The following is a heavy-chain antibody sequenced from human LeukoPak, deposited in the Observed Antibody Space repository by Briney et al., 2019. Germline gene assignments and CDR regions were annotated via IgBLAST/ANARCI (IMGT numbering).Heavy chain of an antibody. V-gene: IGHV1-8*01. CDR3: ARSRGIAVAEVDY. CDR2: MNPNSGNT. CDR1: GYTFTSYD. Sequence: ASVKVSCKASGYTFTSYDINWVRQATGQGLEWMGWMNPNSGNTGYAQKFQGRVTITADESTSTAYMELSGLRSEDAAVYYCARSRGIAVAEVDYWGQGTLVTVSS. J-gene: IGHJ4*02. D-gene: IGHD6-19*01.